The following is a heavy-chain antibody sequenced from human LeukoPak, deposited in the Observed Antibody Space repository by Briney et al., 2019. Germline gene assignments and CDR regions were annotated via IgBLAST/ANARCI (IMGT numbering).Heavy chain of an antibody. V-gene: IGHV3-23*01. J-gene: IGHJ4*02. CDR3: AKDLTGTCVFDY. CDR1: GFTLSSYA. CDR2: ISGSGGST. Sequence: GGSLRLSCAASGFTLSSYAMSWVRQAPGKGLEWVSAISGSGGSTYYADSVKGRFTISRDNSKNTLYLQMNSLRAEDTAVYYCAKDLTGTCVFDYWGQGTLVTVSS. D-gene: IGHD1-20*01.